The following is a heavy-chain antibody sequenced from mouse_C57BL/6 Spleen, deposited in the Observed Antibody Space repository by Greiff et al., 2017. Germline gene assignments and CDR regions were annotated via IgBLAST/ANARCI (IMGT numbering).Heavy chain of an antibody. Sequence: EVMLVESGGGLVQPGGSLKLSCAASGFTFSDYYLYWVRQTPEKRLEWVAYISNGGGSTYYPDTVKGRFTISRDNAKNTLYLQMSRLKSEDTAMYYCSRKEGHDYEGYAMDYWGQGTSVTVSS. CDR1: GFTFSDYY. CDR3: SRKEGHDYEGYAMDY. J-gene: IGHJ4*01. V-gene: IGHV5-12*01. CDR2: ISNGGGST. D-gene: IGHD2-4*01.